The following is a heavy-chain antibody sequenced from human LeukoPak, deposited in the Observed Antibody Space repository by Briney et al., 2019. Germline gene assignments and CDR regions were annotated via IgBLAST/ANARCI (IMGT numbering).Heavy chain of an antibody. Sequence: TGGSLRLSCAASGFTFSSYSMTWVRQAPGKGLEWVSSISSSSSYIYYADSVKGRFTISRDNAKNSLYLQMNSLRAEDTAVYYCARVGDSSGYYRYYFDYWGQGTLVTVSS. V-gene: IGHV3-21*01. CDR3: ARVGDSSGYYRYYFDY. CDR1: GFTFSSYS. J-gene: IGHJ4*02. D-gene: IGHD3-22*01. CDR2: ISSSSSYI.